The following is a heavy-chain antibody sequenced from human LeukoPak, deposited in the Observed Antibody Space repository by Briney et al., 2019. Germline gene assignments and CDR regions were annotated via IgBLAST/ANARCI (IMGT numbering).Heavy chain of an antibody. CDR2: IYYSGST. D-gene: IGHD6-19*01. V-gene: IGHV4-59*08. CDR3: ARHFSSGWSDY. Sequence: SETLSLTCTVSGGSISSDYWSWIRQPPGKGLEWIGYIYYSGSTNYNPSLKSRVTISVDTSNNQFSLRLSSVTAADTAVYYCARHFSSGWSDYWGQGTLVTVSS. J-gene: IGHJ4*02. CDR1: GGSISSDY.